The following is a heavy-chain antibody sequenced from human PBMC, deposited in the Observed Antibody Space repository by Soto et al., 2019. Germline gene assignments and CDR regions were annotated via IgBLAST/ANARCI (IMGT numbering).Heavy chain of an antibody. D-gene: IGHD3-16*01. Sequence: SGGSLRLSCAASEFLLSNHAMSWLRQAPGQGLEWVSTITGTGATTYYADSVKGRFAISRDLSKNTLYLQMHSLRAEDTAIYYCARGESDYYYYYMDVWGKGTTVTVSS. CDR2: ITGTGATT. CDR3: ARGESDYYYYYMDV. J-gene: IGHJ6*03. V-gene: IGHV3-23*01. CDR1: EFLLSNHA.